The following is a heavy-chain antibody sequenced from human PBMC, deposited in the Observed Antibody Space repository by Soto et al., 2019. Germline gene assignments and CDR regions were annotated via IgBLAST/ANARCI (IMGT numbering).Heavy chain of an antibody. J-gene: IGHJ4*02. CDR3: ARVVVAAAGKRLDY. Sequence: GGSLRLSCAASGFTFSSYSMNWVRQAPGKGLEWVSSISSSSSYIYYADSVKGRFTISRDNAKNSLYLQMNSLRAEDTAVYYCARVVVAAAGKRLDYWGQGTLVTVSS. V-gene: IGHV3-21*01. CDR2: ISSSSSYI. D-gene: IGHD6-13*01. CDR1: GFTFSSYS.